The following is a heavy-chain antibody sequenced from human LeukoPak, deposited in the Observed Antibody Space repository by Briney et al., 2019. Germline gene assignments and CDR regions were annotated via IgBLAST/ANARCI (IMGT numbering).Heavy chain of an antibody. D-gene: IGHD5-24*01. J-gene: IGHJ3*02. V-gene: IGHV1-24*01. CDR2: FDPEDGET. CDR1: GYTLTELS. Sequence: ASVKVSCKVSGYTLTELSMHWVRQAPGKGLEWMGGFDPEDGETIYAQKFQGRVTMTEDTSTDTAYMELSSLRSEDTAVYYCATVYNPPPRDNDAFDIWGQGTMVTVPS. CDR3: ATVYNPPPRDNDAFDI.